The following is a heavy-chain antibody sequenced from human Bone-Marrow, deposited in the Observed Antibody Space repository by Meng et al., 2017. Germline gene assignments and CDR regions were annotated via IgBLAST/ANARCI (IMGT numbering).Heavy chain of an antibody. CDR2: IYPSDSDT. Sequence: GESLKISCKGSGYSFTSYWIGWVRQMPGKGLEWMAIIYPSDSDTRYSPSFQGQVSISADKSISTAYLQWSSLKASDTAMYYCARGVAVAGTDYYNWFDPWGQGTLVTGAS. D-gene: IGHD6-19*01. CDR3: ARGVAVAGTDYYNWFDP. J-gene: IGHJ5*02. CDR1: GYSFTSYW. V-gene: IGHV5-51*01.